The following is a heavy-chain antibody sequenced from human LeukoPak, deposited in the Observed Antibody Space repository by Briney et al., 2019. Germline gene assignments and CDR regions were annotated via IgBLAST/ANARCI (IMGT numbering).Heavy chain of an antibody. Sequence: ETLSLTCAVYGGSFSGYYWSWIRQPPGKGLEWVSRINSDGSSTSYADSVKGRFTISRDNAKNTLYLQMNSLRAEDTAVYYRAREDTLSWDYWGQGTLVTVSS. CDR1: GGSFSGYY. D-gene: IGHD2/OR15-2a*01. CDR3: AREDTLSWDY. V-gene: IGHV3-74*01. CDR2: INSDGSST. J-gene: IGHJ4*02.